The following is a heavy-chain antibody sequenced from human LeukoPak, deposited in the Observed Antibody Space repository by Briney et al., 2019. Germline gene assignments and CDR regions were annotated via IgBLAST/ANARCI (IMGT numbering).Heavy chain of an antibody. Sequence: PGGSLRLSCAASGFTFSSYGMHWVRRAPGKGLEWVAFIRYDGSNKYYADSVKGRFTISRDNSKNTLYLQMNSLRAEDTAVYYCAKDYDFWSGYSQTYTHFDYWGQGTLVTVSS. J-gene: IGHJ4*02. CDR1: GFTFSSYG. CDR3: AKDYDFWSGYSQTYTHFDY. D-gene: IGHD3-3*01. CDR2: IRYDGSNK. V-gene: IGHV3-30*02.